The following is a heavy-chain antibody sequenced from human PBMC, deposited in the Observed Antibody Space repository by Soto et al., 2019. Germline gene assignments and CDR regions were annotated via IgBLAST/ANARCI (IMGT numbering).Heavy chain of an antibody. CDR3: ARDRSYSLDV. J-gene: IGHJ6*02. CDR1: GSTFSNDW. Sequence: EVQLVESGGGLLQPGGSLRLSCAVSGSTFSNDWMHWVRQAPGKGLVWVSHINSDGSSTNYADFVKGRFTIARDNGKNTVYLQMSSLRAEDTAVYYCARDRSYSLDVWGQGTTVTVSS. V-gene: IGHV3-74*01. CDR2: INSDGSST.